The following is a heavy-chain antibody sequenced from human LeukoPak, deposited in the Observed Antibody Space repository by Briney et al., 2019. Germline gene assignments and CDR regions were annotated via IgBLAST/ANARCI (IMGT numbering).Heavy chain of an antibody. CDR1: GGTFRNYA. D-gene: IGHD3-3*01. V-gene: IGHV1-69*01. CDR3: ARSANVLPFLKWSAPAYYMDI. Sequence: AVKVSCKASGGTFRNYAISWVRQAPGQGLEWMGGIIPIFRTANYAQKFQGRVTITADESTSTAYMELSSLRSDDTAVYYCARSANVLPFLKWSAPAYYMDIWGKGTPVTVSS. J-gene: IGHJ6*03. CDR2: IIPIFRTA.